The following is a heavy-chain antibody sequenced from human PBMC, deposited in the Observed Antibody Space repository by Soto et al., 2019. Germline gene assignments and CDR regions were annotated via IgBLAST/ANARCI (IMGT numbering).Heavy chain of an antibody. J-gene: IGHJ6*02. CDR1: GFTFSSYA. CDR3: ARAQQQLARVRYYYYGMDV. CDR2: ISYDGSNK. V-gene: IGHV3-30-3*01. Sequence: GGSLRLSCAASGFTFSSYAMHWVRQAPGKGLEWVAVISYDGSNKYYADSVKGRFTISRDNSKNTLYLQMNSLRAEDTAVYYCARAQQQLARVRYYYYGMDVWGQGTTVTVSS. D-gene: IGHD6-13*01.